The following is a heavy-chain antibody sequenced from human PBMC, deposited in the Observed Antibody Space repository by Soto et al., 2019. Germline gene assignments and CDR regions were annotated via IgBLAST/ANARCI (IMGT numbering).Heavy chain of an antibody. CDR2: INAGNGNT. CDR3: ARRARMGAQLWLPLDL. V-gene: IGHV1-3*01. J-gene: IGHJ4*02. CDR1: GYTFTSYA. Sequence: ASVKVSCKASGYTFTSYAMHWVRQAPGQRLEWMGWINAGNGNTKYSQKFQGRVTITRDTSATTAYMELSSLRSEDTAVYYCARRARMGAQLWLPLDLWAQGSLVTVS. D-gene: IGHD5-18*01.